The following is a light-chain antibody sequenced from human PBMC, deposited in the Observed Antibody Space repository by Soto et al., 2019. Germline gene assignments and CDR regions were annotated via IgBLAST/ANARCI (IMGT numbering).Light chain of an antibody. CDR2: GVS. V-gene: IGKV3-15*01. J-gene: IGKJ4*01. Sequence: EIVMTQSPATLSVSPGERATLACRASQSVSTNLAWYQQKPGQAPRLLIYGVSTRATGIPARFSGSRSGTEFTLTISSLQSEDFAVYYCQQYNTWPLTFGGGTKVEIK. CDR1: QSVSTN. CDR3: QQYNTWPLT.